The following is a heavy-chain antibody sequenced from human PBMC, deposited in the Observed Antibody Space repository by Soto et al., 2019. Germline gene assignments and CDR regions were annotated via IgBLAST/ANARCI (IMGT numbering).Heavy chain of an antibody. D-gene: IGHD3-22*01. CDR1: GFTVSSSY. V-gene: IGHV3-53*01. J-gene: IGHJ4*02. CDR2: IYSGGTT. Sequence: EVQLVESGGGLIQPGGSLRLSCAASGFTVSSSYMSWVRQAPGKGLEWVSLIYSGGTTHYADSVKGRFTISRDKSNNTLYLQMNSLRAEDTAVYYCARDPYYSDNTNYHLFDYWGQGTLVTVSS. CDR3: ARDPYYSDNTNYHLFDY.